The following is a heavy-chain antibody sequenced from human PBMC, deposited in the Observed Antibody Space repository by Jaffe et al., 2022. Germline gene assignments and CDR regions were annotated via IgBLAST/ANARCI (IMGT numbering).Heavy chain of an antibody. D-gene: IGHD3-10*01. V-gene: IGHV3-48*03. CDR2: ISSSGSTI. J-gene: IGHJ5*02. Sequence: EVQLVESGGGLVQPGGSLRLSCAASGFTFSSYEMNWVRQAPGKGLEWVSYISSSGSTIYYADSVKGRFTISRDNAKNSLYLQMNSLRAEDTAVYYCARVLWFGAYNWFDPWGQGTLVTVSS. CDR1: GFTFSSYE. CDR3: ARVLWFGAYNWFDP.